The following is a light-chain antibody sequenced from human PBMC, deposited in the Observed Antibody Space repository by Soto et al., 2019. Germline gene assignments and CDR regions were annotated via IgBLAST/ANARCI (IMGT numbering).Light chain of an antibody. V-gene: IGKV1-39*01. CDR1: QSISRY. J-gene: IGKJ3*01. CDR3: QLRFSTIAFT. Sequence: DIQMTQSPSSLSASVGDRVTITCRASQSISRYLNWYQQKPGKAPKLLIYSASSLQSGVPSRFSGSGSGTDFTLTISSLQPEDFATYYCQLRFSTIAFTFGPGTTVDIK. CDR2: SAS.